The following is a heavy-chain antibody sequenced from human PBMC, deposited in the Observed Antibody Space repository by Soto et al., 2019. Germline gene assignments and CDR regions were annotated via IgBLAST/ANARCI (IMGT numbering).Heavy chain of an antibody. V-gene: IGHV1-18*01. CDR3: SRVREGYSGYDPYYYYMDV. Sequence: GASVKVSCKASGYAFTSYGISWVRQAPGQGLEWMGWISAYNGNTNYAQKLQGRVTMTTDTSTSTAYMVLRSLRSDDTAVYYCSRVREGYSGYDPYYYYMDVWGKGTTVTVSS. J-gene: IGHJ6*03. CDR2: ISAYNGNT. D-gene: IGHD5-12*01. CDR1: GYAFTSYG.